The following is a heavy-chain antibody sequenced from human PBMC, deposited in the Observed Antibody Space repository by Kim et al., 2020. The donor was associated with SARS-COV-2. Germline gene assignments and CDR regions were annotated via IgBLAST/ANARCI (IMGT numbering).Heavy chain of an antibody. V-gene: IGHV3-23*01. CDR1: QFSLNYA. CDR3: ARACYVSGGYYTAGFDV. Sequence: GGSLRLSCSVSQFSLNYAMNWVRQAPVKGLVWVSEITYFGSTYYGDSVKGRFTMSRDSSKSEVYLQLNSLRVEDTAVYYCARACYVSGGYYTAGFDVWG. J-gene: IGHJ3*01. D-gene: IGHD3-10*01. CDR2: ITYFGST.